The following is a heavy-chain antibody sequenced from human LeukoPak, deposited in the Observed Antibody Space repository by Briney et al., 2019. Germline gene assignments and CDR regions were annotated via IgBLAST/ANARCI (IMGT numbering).Heavy chain of an antibody. V-gene: IGHV3-49*04. D-gene: IGHD5-24*01. J-gene: IGHJ4*02. CDR3: TRSRDGYMNY. Sequence: PGGSLRLSCAASGFTFSNFGMNWVRQAPGKGLEWVGFIRSKAYGGTTEYAASVKGRFTISRDDSKSIAYLQMNSLKTEDTAVYYCTRSRDGYMNYWGQGTLVTVSS. CDR1: GFTFSNFG. CDR2: IRSKAYGGTT.